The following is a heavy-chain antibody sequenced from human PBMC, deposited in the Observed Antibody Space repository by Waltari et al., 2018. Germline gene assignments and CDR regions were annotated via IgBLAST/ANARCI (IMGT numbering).Heavy chain of an antibody. CDR3: ARDTASAY. Sequence: YSMNWVRQAPGKGLEWVSSISSSSSYIYYADSVKGRFTISRDNAKNSLYLQMNSLRAEDTAVYYCARDTASAYWGQGTLVTVSS. J-gene: IGHJ4*02. CDR2: ISSSSSYI. D-gene: IGHD3-10*01. V-gene: IGHV3-21*01. CDR1: YS.